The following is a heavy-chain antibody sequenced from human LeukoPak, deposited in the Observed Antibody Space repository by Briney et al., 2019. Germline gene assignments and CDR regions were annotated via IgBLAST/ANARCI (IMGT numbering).Heavy chain of an antibody. Sequence: GGSLRLSCEGSGFTFSSYWMSWVRQAPGKGLEWVANIKQDGSAKYYVDSVKGRFTISRDNAKNSLFLQMNSLRADDTAVYYCASGGSYFGYWGQGTLVTVSS. CDR3: ASGGSYFGY. V-gene: IGHV3-7*05. CDR2: IKQDGSAK. CDR1: GFTFSSYW. J-gene: IGHJ4*02.